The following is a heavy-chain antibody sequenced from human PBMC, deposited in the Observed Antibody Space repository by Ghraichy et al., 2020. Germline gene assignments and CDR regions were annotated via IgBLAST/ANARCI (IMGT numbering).Heavy chain of an antibody. D-gene: IGHD7-27*01. Sequence: TLSLTCTVSGYSISSGYYWGWIRQPPGKGLEWIGSIYHSGSTYYNPSLKSRVTISVDTSKNQFSLKLSSVTAADTAVYYCARVDTGKWGFDYWGQGTLVTVSS. CDR1: GYSISSGYY. CDR3: ARVDTGKWGFDY. J-gene: IGHJ4*02. V-gene: IGHV4-38-2*02. CDR2: IYHSGST.